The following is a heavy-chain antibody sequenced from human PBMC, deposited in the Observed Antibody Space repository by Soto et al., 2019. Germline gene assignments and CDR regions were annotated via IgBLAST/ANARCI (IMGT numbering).Heavy chain of an antibody. V-gene: IGHV4-34*01. J-gene: IGHJ4*02. CDR1: GGSFSGYY. Sequence: PSETLSLTCAVYGGSFSGYYWSWIRQPPGKGLEWIGEINHSGSTNYNPSLKSRVTISVDTSKNQFSLKLSSVTAADTAVYHCARGLRWLVNFDYWGQGTLVTVSS. CDR2: INHSGST. CDR3: ARGLRWLVNFDY. D-gene: IGHD6-19*01.